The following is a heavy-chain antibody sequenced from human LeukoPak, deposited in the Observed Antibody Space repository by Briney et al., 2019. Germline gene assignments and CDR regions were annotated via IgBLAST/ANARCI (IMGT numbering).Heavy chain of an antibody. CDR3: ASDVGAAGFDY. D-gene: IGHD1-26*01. CDR2: ISSSGSTI. CDR1: GFTFSSYE. J-gene: IGHJ4*02. V-gene: IGHV3-48*03. Sequence: TGGSLRLSCAASGFTFSSYEMNWVRQAPGKGLEWVSYISSSGSTIYYADSVKGRFTISRDNAKNSLYLQMNSLRAEDTAVYYCASDVGAAGFDYWGQGPLVTVSS.